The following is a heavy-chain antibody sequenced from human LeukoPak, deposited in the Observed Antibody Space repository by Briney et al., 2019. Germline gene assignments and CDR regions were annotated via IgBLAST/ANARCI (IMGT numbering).Heavy chain of an antibody. V-gene: IGHV3-11*05. CDR3: ARGSARWFDP. CDR1: AFTFSDSY. CDR2: ISSTSSHT. Sequence: GGSLRLSCAASAFTFSDSYMSWIRHAASKGLEWISYISSTSSHTNYADSVKGRFTISRDNAKRSLYLQMNSLRAEDTAVYYCARGSARWFDPWGQGTLVTVSS. J-gene: IGHJ5*02.